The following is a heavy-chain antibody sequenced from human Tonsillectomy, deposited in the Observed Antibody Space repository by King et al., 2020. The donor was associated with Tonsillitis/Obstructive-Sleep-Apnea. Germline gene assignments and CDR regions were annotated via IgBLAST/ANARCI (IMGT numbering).Heavy chain of an antibody. CDR1: GYIFASYG. D-gene: IGHD3-9*01. CDR3: ARDDILTGTLSH. CDR2: ISGFNGNT. Sequence: VQLVESGAEVKKPGASVKVSCTASGYIFASYGLSWVRQAPGQGLEWLGWISGFNGNTNYAQKFQGRVTMTKDTSTTTAYMELRSLRSDDTAVYYCARDDILTGTLSHWGQGTLVAVS. V-gene: IGHV1-18*01. J-gene: IGHJ4*02.